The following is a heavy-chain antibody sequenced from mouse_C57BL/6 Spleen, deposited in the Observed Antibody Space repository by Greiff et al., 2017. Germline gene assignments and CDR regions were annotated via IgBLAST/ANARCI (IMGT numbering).Heavy chain of an antibody. CDR2: IYPGDGDT. J-gene: IGHJ2*01. Sequence: QVQLQQSGAELVKPGASVKISCKASGYAFSSYWMNWVKQRPGKGLEWIGQIYPGDGDTNYNGKFKGKATLTADKSSSTAYMQLSSLTSEDSAVYFCARLGYDYDNYFDYGGQGTTLTVSS. V-gene: IGHV1-80*01. CDR3: ARLGYDYDNYFDY. D-gene: IGHD2-4*01. CDR1: GYAFSSYW.